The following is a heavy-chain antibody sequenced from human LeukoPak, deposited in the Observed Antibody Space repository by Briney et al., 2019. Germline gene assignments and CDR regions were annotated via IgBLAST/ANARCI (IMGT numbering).Heavy chain of an antibody. J-gene: IGHJ6*03. CDR3: ARGYCSSTSCSPNYYYMDV. V-gene: IGHV4-61*02. CDR1: GGSISSGSYY. Sequence: SETLSLTRTVSGGSISSGSYYWSWIRQPAGKGLEWIGRIYTSGSTNYNPSLKSRVTISVDTSKNQFSLKLSSVTAADTAVYYCARGYCSSTSCSPNYYYMDVWGKGTTVTVSS. D-gene: IGHD2-2*01. CDR2: IYTSGST.